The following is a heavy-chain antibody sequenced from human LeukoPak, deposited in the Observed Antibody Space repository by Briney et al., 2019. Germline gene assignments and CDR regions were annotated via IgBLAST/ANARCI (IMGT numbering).Heavy chain of an antibody. Sequence: WGSLRLSCAASGFTFSSYAMSWVRQAPGKGLEWVSAISGIGGSTYYADSVKGRFTISRDNSKNTLYLQMNSLRAEDTAVYYCAKDGGGSSWFYYSGMDVWGQGTTVTV. D-gene: IGHD6-13*01. CDR3: AKDGGGSSWFYYSGMDV. J-gene: IGHJ6*02. CDR2: ISGIGGST. CDR1: GFTFSSYA. V-gene: IGHV3-23*01.